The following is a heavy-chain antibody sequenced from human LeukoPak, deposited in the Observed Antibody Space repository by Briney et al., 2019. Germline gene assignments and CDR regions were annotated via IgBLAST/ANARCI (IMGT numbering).Heavy chain of an antibody. CDR2: IYTGGNT. D-gene: IGHD2-15*01. Sequence: GGSLRLSCAASGFTVSRNYMSWVRQAPGKGLEWVSVIYTGGNTYYADSVKGRFTISRDNSKKTLYLQMNSLRVEDTAVYYCARQVYCSGGTCLLFDYWGQGTLFTVSS. J-gene: IGHJ4*02. V-gene: IGHV3-53*01. CDR1: GFTVSRNY. CDR3: ARQVYCSGGTCLLFDY.